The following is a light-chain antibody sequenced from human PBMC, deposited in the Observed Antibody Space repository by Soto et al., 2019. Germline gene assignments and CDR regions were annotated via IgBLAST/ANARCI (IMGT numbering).Light chain of an antibody. CDR2: GAS. Sequence: VLSQSPGTLPLSPGERATLSSRASQRVSNNYLAWYQQKPGQAPRLLIYGASNRATGIPDRFSGSGSGTDFTLTISRLEPEDFAVYYCQQYGSSGTFGQGTKVDIK. CDR3: QQYGSSGT. V-gene: IGKV3-20*01. J-gene: IGKJ1*01. CDR1: QRVSNNY.